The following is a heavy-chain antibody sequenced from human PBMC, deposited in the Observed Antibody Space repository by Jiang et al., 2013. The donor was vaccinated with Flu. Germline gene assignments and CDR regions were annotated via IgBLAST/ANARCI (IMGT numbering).Heavy chain of an antibody. Sequence: GLVKPSETLSLTCAVSGGSISTSSYYWGRGSASPLGKGLEWIGSIFSSGNTYYKPSLKSRVTISIDKSKNQFSLNLSSVTAADTAVYYCAREGVSTSWFDPWGQGTLVTVSS. CDR3: AREGVSTSWFDP. CDR2: IFSSGNT. CDR1: GGSISTSSYY. D-gene: IGHD5/OR15-5a*01. J-gene: IGHJ5*02. V-gene: IGHV4-39*07.